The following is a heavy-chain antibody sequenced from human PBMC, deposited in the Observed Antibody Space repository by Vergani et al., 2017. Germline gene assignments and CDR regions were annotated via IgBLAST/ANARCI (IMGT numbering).Heavy chain of an antibody. CDR3: ARDSDYYGSWNYNWFDP. V-gene: IGHV1-18*01. CDR2: ISAYNGNT. CDR1: GYTFTSYG. J-gene: IGHJ5*02. Sequence: QVQLVQSGAEVKKPGASVKVSCKASGYTFTSYGISWVRQAPGQGLEWMGWISAYNGNTNYAQKLQGRVTMTTDTSTSTAYMELRSLRSDDTAVYYCARDSDYYGSWNYNWFDPWGQGTLVTVSS. D-gene: IGHD3-10*01.